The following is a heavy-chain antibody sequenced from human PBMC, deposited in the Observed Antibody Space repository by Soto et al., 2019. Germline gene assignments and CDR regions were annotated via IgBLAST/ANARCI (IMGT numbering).Heavy chain of an antibody. D-gene: IGHD3-3*01. CDR1: GYSISSGYY. V-gene: IGHV4-38-2*02. Sequence: ETLSLTCAVSGYSISSGYYLGWIRQPPGKGLEWIGSIYHSGSTYYNPSLKSRVTISVDTSKNQFSLKLSSVTAADTAVYYCARDSERGFKGGYYRDYYYYGMDVWGQGTTVTVSS. CDR2: IYHSGST. CDR3: ARDSERGFKGGYYRDYYYYGMDV. J-gene: IGHJ6*02.